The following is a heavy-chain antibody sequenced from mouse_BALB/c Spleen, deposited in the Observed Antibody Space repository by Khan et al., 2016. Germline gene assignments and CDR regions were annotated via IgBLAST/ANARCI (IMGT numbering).Heavy chain of an antibody. CDR2: ISYSGST. J-gene: IGHJ1*01. Sequence: EVQLQESGPGLVKPSQSLSLTCTVTGYSITSDYAWNWIRQFPGNKLEWMGYISYSGSTSYNPSLKSRIYITRDTSKNKFFLQLNSDTTEDTATFCCARRWGNYWYVDVWGAGTTVTVSS. CDR1: GYSITSDYA. D-gene: IGHD2-1*01. CDR3: ARRWGNYWYVDV. V-gene: IGHV3-2*02.